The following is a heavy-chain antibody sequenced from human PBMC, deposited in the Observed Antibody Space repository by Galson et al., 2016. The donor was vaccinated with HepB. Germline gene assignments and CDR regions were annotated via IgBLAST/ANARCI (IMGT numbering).Heavy chain of an antibody. Sequence: SLRLSCAASGFNFYGYGMHWVRQAPGKGLEWVAVTWYDGSNKYYTDSVKGRFTISRDNSKNTLNLQMNSLRAEDTAVYYCARDAGRFFDYYYYGLDVWGQGTTVTVSS. D-gene: IGHD3-3*01. V-gene: IGHV3-33*01. CDR1: GFNFYGYG. CDR2: TWYDGSNK. CDR3: ARDAGRFFDYYYYGLDV. J-gene: IGHJ6*02.